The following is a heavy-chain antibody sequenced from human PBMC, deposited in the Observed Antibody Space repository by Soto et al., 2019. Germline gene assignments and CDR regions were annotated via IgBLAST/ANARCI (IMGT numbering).Heavy chain of an antibody. V-gene: IGHV4-39*02. CDR1: GGSISSSVYY. Sequence: PSETLSLTCTVSGGSISSSVYYWGWIRQPPGKGLEWIGSMYYSGSTYYNPSLKSRVTISVDTSKNQFSLKLSSATAADTAVYYCAREIGPPQDAFDIWGQGTMVTVS. J-gene: IGHJ3*02. CDR2: MYYSGST. CDR3: AREIGPPQDAFDI.